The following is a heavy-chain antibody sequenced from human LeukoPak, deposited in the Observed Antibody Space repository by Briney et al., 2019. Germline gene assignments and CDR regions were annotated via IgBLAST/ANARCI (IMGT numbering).Heavy chain of an antibody. CDR2: IYYSGST. CDR1: GGSISSSSYY. CDR3: ARPVGVGSGYYYFDY. Sequence: PSETLSLTCTVSGGSISSSSYYWGWIRQPPGKGLEWIGSIYYSGSTYYNPSLKSRVTISVDTSKNQFSLKLSSVTAADTAVYYCARPVGVGSGYYYFDYWGQGTLVTVSS. V-gene: IGHV4-39*01. J-gene: IGHJ4*02. D-gene: IGHD3-22*01.